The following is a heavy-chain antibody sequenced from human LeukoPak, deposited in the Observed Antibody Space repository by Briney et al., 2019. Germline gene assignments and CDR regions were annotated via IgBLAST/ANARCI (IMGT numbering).Heavy chain of an antibody. J-gene: IGHJ3*02. CDR3: ASPVYDILTGYQNDAFDI. CDR1: GFTFSSYS. Sequence: AGGSLRLSCAASGFTFSSYSMNWVRQAPGKGLEWVSSISSSSSNIYYADSVKGRFTISRDNAKNSLYLQMNSLRAEDTAVYYCASPVYDILTGYQNDAFDIWGQGTMVTVSS. D-gene: IGHD3-9*01. CDR2: ISSSSSNI. V-gene: IGHV3-21*01.